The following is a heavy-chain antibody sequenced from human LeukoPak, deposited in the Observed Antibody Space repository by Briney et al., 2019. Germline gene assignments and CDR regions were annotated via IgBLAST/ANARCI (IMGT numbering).Heavy chain of an antibody. CDR1: GYTFTSYD. J-gene: IGHJ4*02. D-gene: IGHD5-24*01. CDR2: MNPNSGNT. V-gene: IGHV1-8*03. Sequence: ASVKVSCKASGYTFTSYDINWVRQATGQGLEWMGWMNPNSGNTGYAQKFQGRVTITRNTSTTTAYMELSSLRSEDTAVYYCAREIGPIQLHLWGSAFDYWGQGTLVTVSS. CDR3: AREIGPIQLHLWGSAFDY.